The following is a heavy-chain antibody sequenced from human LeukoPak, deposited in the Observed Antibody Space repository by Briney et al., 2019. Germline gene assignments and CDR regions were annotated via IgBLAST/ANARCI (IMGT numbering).Heavy chain of an antibody. CDR2: INHSRST. J-gene: IGHJ5*02. D-gene: IGHD3-16*02. CDR1: GGSFSGYY. V-gene: IGHV4-34*01. CDR3: ARDENGYVWGSFRA. Sequence: SETLSLTCAVYGGSFSGYYWSWIRQPPGKGLEWIGEINHSRSTNYNPSLKSRVTISVDTSKNQFSLKLSSVTAADTAVYYCARDENGYVWGSFRAWGQGTLVTVSS.